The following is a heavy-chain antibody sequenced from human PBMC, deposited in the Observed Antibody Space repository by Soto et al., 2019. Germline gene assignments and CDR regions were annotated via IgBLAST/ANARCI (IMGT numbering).Heavy chain of an antibody. CDR1: GYTFTSYG. D-gene: IGHD3-9*01. CDR3: SRWEGYDDLLMGQEHQWGFAL. Sequence: QVQLVQSGAEVKKPGASVKVSCKASGYTFTSYGISWVRQAPGQGLEWMGWISAYNGNTNYGQKLKGRVTMTTDTSTSRAYTELRSLRSDDTAAYYCSRWEGYDDLLMGQEHQWGFALWGQGTQVTLSS. V-gene: IGHV1-18*01. CDR2: ISAYNGNT. J-gene: IGHJ5*02.